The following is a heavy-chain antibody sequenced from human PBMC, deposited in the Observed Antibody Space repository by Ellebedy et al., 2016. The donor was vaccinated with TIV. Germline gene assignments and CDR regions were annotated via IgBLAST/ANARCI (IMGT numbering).Heavy chain of an antibody. J-gene: IGHJ6*02. V-gene: IGHV3-74*01. CDR2: IKSDGSTT. Sequence: GGSLRLSCAASGFTFSSYWMHWVRQAPGKGLVWVSRIKSDGSTTNYADSVKGRFTISRENAKNSLYLQMNSLRAGDTAVYYCARHPTLGYGMDVWGQGTTVTVSS. CDR3: ARHPTLGYGMDV. D-gene: IGHD3-16*01. CDR1: GFTFSSYW.